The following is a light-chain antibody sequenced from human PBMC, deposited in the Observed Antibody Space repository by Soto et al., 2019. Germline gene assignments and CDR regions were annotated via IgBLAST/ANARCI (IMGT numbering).Light chain of an antibody. J-gene: IGLJ1*01. CDR3: PSYATSRLAYV. CDR2: GNS. Sequence: QSVLTQPPSVSGAPGQRVTISCTGSRSNIGAGYDVPWYQQLPGTAPKLLIYGNSNRPSGVPDRFSGSKSGTSASLAISGLQAEDEADYYCPSYATSRLAYVFGTGTKLTVL. CDR1: RSNIGAGYD. V-gene: IGLV1-40*01.